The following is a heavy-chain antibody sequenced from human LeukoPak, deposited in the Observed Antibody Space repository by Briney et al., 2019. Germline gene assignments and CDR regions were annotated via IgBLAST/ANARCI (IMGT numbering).Heavy chain of an antibody. J-gene: IGHJ6*02. Sequence: SETLSLTCTVSGGSISSYYWSWIRQPPGKGLEWIGYIYYSGSTNYNPSLKSRVTISVDTSKKQLSLKLTSVTAADTAVYYCARGGSVIYYGIDVWGQGTTVTVS. CDR1: GGSISSYY. V-gene: IGHV4-59*01. D-gene: IGHD2-21*01. CDR2: IYYSGST. CDR3: ARGGSVIYYGIDV.